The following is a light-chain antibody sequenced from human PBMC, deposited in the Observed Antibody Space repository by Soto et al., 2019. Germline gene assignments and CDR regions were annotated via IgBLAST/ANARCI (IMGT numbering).Light chain of an antibody. V-gene: IGKV3-20*01. CDR3: QQYGSSPRT. J-gene: IGKJ1*01. Sequence: EIVLSQSHGTLSLYPGERATLSCRASQSVSSSYLAWYQQKPGQAPRLLIYGASSRATGIPDRFSGSGSGTDFTLTISRLEPEDFAVYYCQQYGSSPRTFGQGTNVDIK. CDR2: GAS. CDR1: QSVSSSY.